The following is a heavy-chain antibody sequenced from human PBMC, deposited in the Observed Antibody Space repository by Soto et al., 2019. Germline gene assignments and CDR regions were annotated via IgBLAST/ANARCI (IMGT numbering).Heavy chain of an antibody. CDR2: IIPIFGTA. CDR1: GGTFSSYA. V-gene: IGHV1-69*13. J-gene: IGHJ4*02. D-gene: IGHD6-13*01. Sequence: GASVKVSCKASGGTFSSYAISWVRQAPGQGLEWMGGIIPIFGTANYAQKFQGRVTITADESTSTAYMELSSLRSEDTAVYYCATSIAAAGPHFDYWGQGTLVTVSS. CDR3: ATSIAAAGPHFDY.